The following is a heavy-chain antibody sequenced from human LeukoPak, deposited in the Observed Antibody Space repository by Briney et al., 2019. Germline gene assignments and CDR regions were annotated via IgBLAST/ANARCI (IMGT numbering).Heavy chain of an antibody. CDR2: IYPGDSDT. V-gene: IGHV5-51*01. Sequence: GESLKISCKGSGYSFTSYWIGWVRQMPGKGLEWMGIIYPGDSDTRYSPSFQGQVTISADRSIRTAYLQWSSLKASDTAMYYCARRPTPIAARPFDYWGQGTLVTVSS. J-gene: IGHJ4*02. CDR3: ARRPTPIAARPFDY. D-gene: IGHD6-6*01. CDR1: GYSFTSYW.